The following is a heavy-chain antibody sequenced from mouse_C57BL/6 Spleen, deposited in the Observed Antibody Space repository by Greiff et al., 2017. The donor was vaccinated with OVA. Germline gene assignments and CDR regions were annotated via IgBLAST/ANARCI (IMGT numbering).Heavy chain of an antibody. Sequence: VQLQQPGAELVRPGSSVKLSCKASGYTFTSYWMHWVKQRPIQGLEWIGNIDPSDSETHYNQKFKDKATLTVDKSSSTAYMQLSSLTSEDSAVYYCARGSYYGSSGYFDVWGTGTTVTVSS. CDR2: IDPSDSET. CDR1: GYTFTSYW. J-gene: IGHJ1*03. D-gene: IGHD1-1*01. CDR3: ARGSYYGSSGYFDV. V-gene: IGHV1-52*01.